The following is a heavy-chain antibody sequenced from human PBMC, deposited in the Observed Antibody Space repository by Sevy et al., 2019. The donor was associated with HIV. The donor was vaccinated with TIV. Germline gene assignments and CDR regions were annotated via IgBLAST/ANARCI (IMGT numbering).Heavy chain of an antibody. CDR1: GGSISSYY. J-gene: IGHJ5*02. D-gene: IGHD6-19*01. Sequence: SETLSLTCTVSGGSISSYYWSWIRQPPGKGLEWIGYIYYSGSTNYNPSLKSRVTISVDTSKNQFSLKLSSVTAADTAVYYCARQWAGTEYNWFDPWGQGTLVTVSS. CDR3: ARQWAGTEYNWFDP. V-gene: IGHV4-59*08. CDR2: IYYSGST.